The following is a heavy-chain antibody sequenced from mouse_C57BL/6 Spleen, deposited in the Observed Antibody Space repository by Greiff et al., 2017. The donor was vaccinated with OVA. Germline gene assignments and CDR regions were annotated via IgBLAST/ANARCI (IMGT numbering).Heavy chain of an antibody. CDR2: IWRGGST. V-gene: IGHV2-5*01. CDR1: GFSLTSYG. Sequence: QVQLKQSGPGLVQPSQSLSITCTVSGFSLTSYGVHWVRQSPGKGLEWLGVIWRGGSTDYNAAFMSRLSITKDNSKSQVFFKMNSLQADDTAIYYCAKNNDHYYGSSYWYFDVWGTGTTVTVSS. CDR3: AKNNDHYYGSSYWYFDV. J-gene: IGHJ1*03. D-gene: IGHD1-1*01.